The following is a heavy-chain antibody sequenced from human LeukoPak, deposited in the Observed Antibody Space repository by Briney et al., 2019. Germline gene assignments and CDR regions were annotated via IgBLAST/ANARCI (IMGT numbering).Heavy chain of an antibody. CDR1: GGSFSGYY. J-gene: IGHJ4*02. Sequence: IPSETLSLTCAVYGGSFSGYYWSWIRQPPGKGLEWIGEINHSGSTNYNPSLKSRVTISVDTSKNQFSLKLSSVTAADTAVYYCARGHGYRWLAYHYWGQGTLVTVSS. D-gene: IGHD5-24*01. CDR2: INHSGST. CDR3: ARGHGYRWLAYHY. V-gene: IGHV4-34*01.